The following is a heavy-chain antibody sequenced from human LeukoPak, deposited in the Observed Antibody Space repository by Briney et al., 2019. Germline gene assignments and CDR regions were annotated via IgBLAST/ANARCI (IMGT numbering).Heavy chain of an antibody. Sequence: GSLRLSCAASGFTFSSYGMHWVRQAPGKGLEWVAFIRYDGSNKYYADSVKGRFTISRDNSKNTLYLQMNSLRAEDTAVYYCAKGRSQLLYLSMAAEYFQHWGQGTLVTVSS. CDR2: IRYDGSNK. J-gene: IGHJ1*01. V-gene: IGHV3-30*02. CDR3: AKGRSQLLYLSMAAEYFQH. CDR1: GFTFSSYG. D-gene: IGHD2-2*02.